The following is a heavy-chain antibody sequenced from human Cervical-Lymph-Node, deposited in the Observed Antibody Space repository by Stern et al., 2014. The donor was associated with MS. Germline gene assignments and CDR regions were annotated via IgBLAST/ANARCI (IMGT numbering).Heavy chain of an antibody. Sequence: EVQLVESGGGLVQPGGSLRLSCAASGFTFSSYWMRWVRQAPGKGLAWVANIKQDGSEKSYEASVKGRFTISRDNAKNSLYLQMNSLRAEDTAVYYCARESFPGGWFPWFDPWGQGTLVTVSS. J-gene: IGHJ5*02. V-gene: IGHV3-7*01. D-gene: IGHD6-19*01. CDR3: ARESFPGGWFPWFDP. CDR2: IKQDGSEK. CDR1: GFTFSSYW.